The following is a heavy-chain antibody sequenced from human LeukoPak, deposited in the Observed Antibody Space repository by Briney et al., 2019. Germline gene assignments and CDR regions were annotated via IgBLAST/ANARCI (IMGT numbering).Heavy chain of an antibody. J-gene: IGHJ5*02. Sequence: ASEKVSCKASGYTFTSYDINWVRQATGQGLEWMGWMNPNSGNTGYAQKFQGRVTMTRNTSISTAYMELSSLRSEDTAVYYCARGSLLTLYSGSSHNWFDPWGQGTLVTVSS. V-gene: IGHV1-8*01. CDR2: MNPNSGNT. CDR1: GYTFTSYD. CDR3: ARGSLLTLYSGSSHNWFDP. D-gene: IGHD1-26*01.